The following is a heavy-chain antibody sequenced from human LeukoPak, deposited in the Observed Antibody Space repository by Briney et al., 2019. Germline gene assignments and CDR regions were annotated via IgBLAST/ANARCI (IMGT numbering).Heavy chain of an antibody. CDR1: GFTVSSNY. Sequence: PGGSLRLSCAASGFTVSSNYMSWVRQAPGKGLEWVSVIYSGGSTYYADSVKGRFTISRDNSKNTLYLQMNSLRAEDTAVYYCARVPSPGGPGDAFDIWGQGTMVTVSS. CDR2: IYSGGST. J-gene: IGHJ3*02. V-gene: IGHV3-66*01. CDR3: ARVPSPGGPGDAFDI. D-gene: IGHD3-10*01.